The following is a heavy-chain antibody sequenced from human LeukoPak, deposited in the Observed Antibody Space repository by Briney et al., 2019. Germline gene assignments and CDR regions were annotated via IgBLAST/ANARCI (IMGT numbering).Heavy chain of an antibody. CDR3: AKDGGPARISSFWFDP. CDR1: GFTFDDYA. D-gene: IGHD2-15*01. Sequence: QAGGSLRLSCAASGFTFDDYAMHWVRQAPGKGLEWVSLISWDGGSTYYADSVKGRFTISRDNSKNSLYLQMNSLRAEDTALYYCAKDGGPARISSFWFDPWGQGTLVTVSS. CDR2: ISWDGGST. J-gene: IGHJ5*02. V-gene: IGHV3-43D*03.